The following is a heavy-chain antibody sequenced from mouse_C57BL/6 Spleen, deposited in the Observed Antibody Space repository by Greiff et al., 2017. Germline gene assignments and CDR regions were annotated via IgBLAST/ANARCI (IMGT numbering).Heavy chain of an antibody. V-gene: IGHV1-59*01. Sequence: QVQLQQPGAELVRPGTSVKLSCKASGYTFTSYWMHWVKQRPGPGLEWIGVIDPSDSYTNYNQKFKGKATLTVDTSSSTAYMQLSSLTSEDSSVYYCARSGDYDVESYYAMDYWGQGTSVTVSS. J-gene: IGHJ4*01. D-gene: IGHD2-4*01. CDR1: GYTFTSYW. CDR3: ARSGDYDVESYYAMDY. CDR2: IDPSDSYT.